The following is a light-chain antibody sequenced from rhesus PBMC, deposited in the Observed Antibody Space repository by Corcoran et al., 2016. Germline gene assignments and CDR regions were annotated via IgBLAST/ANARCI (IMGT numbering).Light chain of an antibody. V-gene: IGKV1-28*02. CDR2: AAT. CDR1: QGISSY. CDR3: QQYKSYPLT. J-gene: IGKJ4*01. Sequence: DIQMTQSPSSLSASVGDTVTTTCRASQGISSYLNWLQQKPGKAPKVLIYAATTLQSGVPSRFSGSGSGTDFTLTISSLQPEDFATYYCQQYKSYPLTFGGGTKVEIK.